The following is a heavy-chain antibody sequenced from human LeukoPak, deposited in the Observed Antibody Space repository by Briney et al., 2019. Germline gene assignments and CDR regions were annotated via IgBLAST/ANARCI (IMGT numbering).Heavy chain of an antibody. J-gene: IGHJ6*03. D-gene: IGHD3-10*01. CDR1: GFTFSTYA. CDR2: ISVTGGST. Sequence: GGSLRLSCAASGFTFSTYAMSWVRQAPGKGLEWVSAISVTGGSTYSADSVKGRFTISRENAKNSLYLQMNSLRAGDTAVYYCARGRFGTYYMDVWGKGTTVTISS. V-gene: IGHV3-23*01. CDR3: ARGRFGTYYMDV.